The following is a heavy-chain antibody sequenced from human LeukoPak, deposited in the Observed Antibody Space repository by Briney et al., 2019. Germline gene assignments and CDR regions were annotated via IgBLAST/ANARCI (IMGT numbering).Heavy chain of an antibody. J-gene: IGHJ4*02. V-gene: IGHV3-7*01. Sequence: GGSLRLSCAASGFTYSPYWMTWVRQGPGKGLEWVANIKQDGSEKYYVDSVKGRFTISRDNAKNTLYLQMNSLRAEDTAVYYCARGPSGYHNTGGQGTLVTVSS. D-gene: IGHD5-12*01. CDR3: ARGPSGYHNT. CDR2: IKQDGSEK. CDR1: GFTYSPYW.